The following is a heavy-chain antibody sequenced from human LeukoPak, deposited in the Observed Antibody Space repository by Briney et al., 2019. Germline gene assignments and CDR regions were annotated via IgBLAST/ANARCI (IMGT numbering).Heavy chain of an antibody. CDR2: IYYSGST. CDR3: ARQGLIQLWNY. J-gene: IGHJ4*02. CDR1: GGSFSSYY. D-gene: IGHD5-18*01. V-gene: IGHV4-39*01. Sequence: SETLSLTCAVYGGSFSSYYWGWIRQPPGKGLEWIGSIYYSGSTYYNPSLKSRVTISVDTSKNQFSLKLSSVTAADTAVYYCARQGLIQLWNYWGQGTLVTVSS.